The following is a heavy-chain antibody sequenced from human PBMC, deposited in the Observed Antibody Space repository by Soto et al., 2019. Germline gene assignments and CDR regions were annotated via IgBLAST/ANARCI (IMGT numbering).Heavy chain of an antibody. V-gene: IGHV4-34*01. J-gene: IGHJ4*02. Sequence: SETLSLTCAVYGGSFSGYYWSWIRQPPGKGLEWIGEINHSGSTNYNPSLKRRVTISVNTSKNQFSLKLSSVTAADSSVYYCARRGVVAASFDYWGQGTLVTVSS. D-gene: IGHD2-15*01. CDR1: GGSFSGYY. CDR2: INHSGST. CDR3: ARRGVVAASFDY.